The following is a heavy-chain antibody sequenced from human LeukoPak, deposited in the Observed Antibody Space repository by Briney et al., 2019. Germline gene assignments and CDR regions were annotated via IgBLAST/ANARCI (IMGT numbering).Heavy chain of an antibody. CDR3: AVLAYCGGDCYSGTAH. V-gene: IGHV1-8*01. CDR1: GYTFTSYD. Sequence: ASVKVSCKASGYTFTSYDINWARQATGQGLEWMGWMNPNSGNTGYAQKFQGRVTMTRNTSISTAYMELSSLRSEDTAVYYCAVLAYCGGDCYSGTAHWGQGTPVTVSS. J-gene: IGHJ4*02. D-gene: IGHD2-21*02. CDR2: MNPNSGNT.